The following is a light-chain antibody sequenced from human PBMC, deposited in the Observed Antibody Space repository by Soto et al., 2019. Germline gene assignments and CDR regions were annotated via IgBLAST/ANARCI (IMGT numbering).Light chain of an antibody. CDR3: CSYAGTYT. CDR1: VSDVGSYNY. CDR2: DVS. V-gene: IGLV2-11*01. J-gene: IGLJ2*01. Sequence: QSALTQPRSVSGSPGQSVTISCTGTVSDVGSYNYVSWYQHHPGKAPKLMIYDVSERPSGVPDRFSGSKSGNTASLTISDLQAEAEADYHCCSYAGTYTLGGGTKLTVL.